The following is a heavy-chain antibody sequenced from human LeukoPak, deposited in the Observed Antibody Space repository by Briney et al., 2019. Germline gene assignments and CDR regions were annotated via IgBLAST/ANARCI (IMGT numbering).Heavy chain of an antibody. D-gene: IGHD3-22*01. CDR3: ARGGSMIVVVPWYFDY. Sequence: GGSLRLSCAASGFTFSSYAMSWVRQAPGKGLEWVSVFSGSGSSTYYADSVKGRFTISRDNSKNTLYLQMNSLRAEDTAVYYCARGGSMIVVVPWYFDYWGQGTLVTVSS. J-gene: IGHJ4*02. CDR2: FSGSGSST. CDR1: GFTFSSYA. V-gene: IGHV3-23*01.